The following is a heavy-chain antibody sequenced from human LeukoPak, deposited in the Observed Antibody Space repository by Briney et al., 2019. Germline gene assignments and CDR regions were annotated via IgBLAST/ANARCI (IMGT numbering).Heavy chain of an antibody. CDR1: GYTFTSYA. CDR2: INAGNGNT. Sequence: ASVKVSCKAPGYTFTSYAMHWVRQAPGQRLEWMGWINAGNGNTKYSQKFQGRVTITRDTSASTAYMELSSLRSEDTAVYYCARVLTMVRGVPTAFDIWGQGTMVTVSS. D-gene: IGHD3-10*01. J-gene: IGHJ3*02. CDR3: ARVLTMVRGVPTAFDI. V-gene: IGHV1-3*01.